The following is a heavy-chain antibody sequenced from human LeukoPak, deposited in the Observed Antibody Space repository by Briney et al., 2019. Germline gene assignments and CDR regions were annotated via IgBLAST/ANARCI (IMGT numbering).Heavy chain of an antibody. J-gene: IGHJ1*01. CDR2: VYSGGGT. D-gene: IGHD6-13*01. CDR3: ALLGAAGREYFQH. CDR1: GFTVSSTD. V-gene: IGHV3-53*01. Sequence: GESLRLSCAASGFTVSSTDMSWVRQAPGKGLEWVSAVYSGGGTFYADSVKGRFTISRDNSKNTLYLQISSLRAEDTAVYYCALLGAAGREYFQHWGQGTLVTVSS.